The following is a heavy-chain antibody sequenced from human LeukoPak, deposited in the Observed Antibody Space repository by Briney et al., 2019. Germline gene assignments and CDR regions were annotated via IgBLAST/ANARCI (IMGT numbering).Heavy chain of an antibody. Sequence: GESLKISCKGSGYSFTRYWIGWVRQMPGKGLEWMGIIYPGDSDTRYSPSFQGQVTISADKSISTAYLQWSSLKASDTAMYYCARTRYYGSSYNYMDVWGKGTTVTVSS. CDR2: IYPGDSDT. V-gene: IGHV5-51*01. D-gene: IGHD3-10*01. CDR1: GYSFTRYW. CDR3: ARTRYYGSSYNYMDV. J-gene: IGHJ6*03.